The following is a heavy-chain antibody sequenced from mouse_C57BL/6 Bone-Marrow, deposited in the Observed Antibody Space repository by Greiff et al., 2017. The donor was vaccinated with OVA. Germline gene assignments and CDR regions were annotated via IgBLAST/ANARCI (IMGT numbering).Heavy chain of an antibody. CDR3: ARNFCSPPFYAMDY. J-gene: IGHJ4*01. Sequence: VQLVESGPGLVQPSQSLSITCTVSGFSLTSYGVHWVRQSPGKGLEWLGVIWSGGSTDYNAAFISRLSISKDNSKSQVFFKMNSLQADDTAIYYCARNFCSPPFYAMDYWGQGTSVTVSS. CDR2: IWSGGST. CDR1: GFSLTSYG. V-gene: IGHV2-2*01. D-gene: IGHD1-1*01.